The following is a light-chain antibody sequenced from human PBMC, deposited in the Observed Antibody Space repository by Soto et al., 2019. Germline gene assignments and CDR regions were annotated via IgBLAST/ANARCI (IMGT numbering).Light chain of an antibody. CDR2: RNN. CDR1: GSNIGSTY. CDR3: QWYDSSLNVL. J-gene: IGLJ2*01. Sequence: QSVLTQPPSASGTPGQRVNLSCSGRGSNIGSTYVYWYRQFPGTAPKLLIQRNNQRPSGVPARFSGSKSGTSASLAISGLQPQDEAEDYCQWYDSSLNVLFGGGTKLTVL. V-gene: IGLV1-47*01.